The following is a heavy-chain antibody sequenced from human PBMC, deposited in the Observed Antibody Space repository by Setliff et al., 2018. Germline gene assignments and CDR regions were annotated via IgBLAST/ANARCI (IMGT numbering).Heavy chain of an antibody. D-gene: IGHD6-13*01. CDR2: IKSKTDGGTT. CDR3: TTDRGSSWYVIRDFDY. CDR1: GFTFSNAW. J-gene: IGHJ4*02. V-gene: IGHV3-15*01. Sequence: GGSLRLPCAASGFTFSNAWMSWVRQAPGKGLEWVGRIKSKTDGGTTDYAAPVKGRFTISRDDSKNTLYLQMNSLKTEDTAVYYRTTDRGSSWYVIRDFDYWGQGTLVTVSS.